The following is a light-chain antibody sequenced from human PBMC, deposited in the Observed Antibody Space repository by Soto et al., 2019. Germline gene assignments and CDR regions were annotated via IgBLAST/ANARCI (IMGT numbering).Light chain of an antibody. J-gene: IGKJ5*01. V-gene: IGKV3-11*01. CDR2: DAT. Sequence: ATLSLSTGERAPLSCRDSQSVSRYFAWYQQKPGQAPRLRFYDATYRATGIPARFSGSGSGTDFTLTISILLQEEAAYEFGPRRRNCSTFGLGTRLE. CDR3: PRRRNCST. CDR1: QSVSRY.